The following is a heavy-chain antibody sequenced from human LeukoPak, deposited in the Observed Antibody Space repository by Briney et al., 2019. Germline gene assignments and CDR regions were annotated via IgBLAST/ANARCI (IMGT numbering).Heavy chain of an antibody. CDR3: ARVPTAILVLDY. CDR2: IYTSGSI. Sequence: SETLSLTCTVSGGSISSGSYYWTWIRQPAGKGLEWIGRIYTSGSINYNPSLKSRVTISGDTSKNQFSLKLSSVTAADTAVYYCARVPTAILVLDYWGQGTLVTVSS. CDR1: GGSISSGSYY. J-gene: IGHJ4*02. V-gene: IGHV4-61*02. D-gene: IGHD2-2*01.